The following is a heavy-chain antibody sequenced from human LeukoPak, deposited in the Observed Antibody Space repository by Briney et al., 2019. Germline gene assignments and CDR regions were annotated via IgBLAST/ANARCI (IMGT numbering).Heavy chain of an antibody. J-gene: IGHJ4*02. Sequence: GGSLRLSCAASGFTFSSTSMSWVRQAPGKGLEWVAVTVGGGDGTYYADSVKGRFTISRDNSNNTLYLQMNSLRAEDTAVYYCARGTDYPYYFDYWGQGTLVTVSS. CDR2: TVGGGDGT. D-gene: IGHD4-11*01. CDR1: GFTFSSTS. CDR3: ARGTDYPYYFDY. V-gene: IGHV3-23*01.